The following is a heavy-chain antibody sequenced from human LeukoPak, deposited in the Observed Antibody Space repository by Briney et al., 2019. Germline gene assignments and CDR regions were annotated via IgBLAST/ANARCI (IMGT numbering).Heavy chain of an antibody. CDR1: GGSISSYY. CDR2: IYYSGST. Sequence: PSETLSLTCTVSGGSISSYYWSWIRQPPGKGLEWIGYIYYSGSTNYNPSLKSRVTISVDTSKNQFSLRLSSVTAADTAVYYCARIVGTSYFDYWGQGTLVTVSS. V-gene: IGHV4-59*01. D-gene: IGHD1-26*01. J-gene: IGHJ4*02. CDR3: ARIVGTSYFDY.